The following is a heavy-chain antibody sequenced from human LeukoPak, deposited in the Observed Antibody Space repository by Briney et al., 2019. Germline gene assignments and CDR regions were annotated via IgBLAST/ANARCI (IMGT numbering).Heavy chain of an antibody. CDR2: IYHSGST. D-gene: IGHD3-16*01. V-gene: IGHV4-30-2*01. J-gene: IGHJ6*02. CDR3: ARGGGAPYYGMDV. Sequence: SQTLSLSCAVSGGSISRGSYSWSWIRQPPGKGLEWIGYIYHSGSTYYNPSLKSRVTISVDRSKNQFSLNLSSVTAADTAVYYCARGGGAPYYGMDVWGRGTTVTVSS. CDR1: GGSISRGSYS.